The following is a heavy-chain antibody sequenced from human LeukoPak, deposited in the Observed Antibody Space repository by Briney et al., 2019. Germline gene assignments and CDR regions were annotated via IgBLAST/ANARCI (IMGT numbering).Heavy chain of an antibody. J-gene: IGHJ4*02. CDR1: GFTFSTCG. D-gene: IGHD6-19*01. CDR2: ISHHGSDE. CDR3: AKDPHGRGWSLDS. Sequence: NPGGSLRLSCAASGFTFSTCGMHWVRLAPGKGLEWVALISHHGSDEYYADSVKGRFTISRDNSKNMLYLQMNRLRAEDTAVYYCAKDPHGRGWSLDSWGQGTLVTVSS. V-gene: IGHV3-30*18.